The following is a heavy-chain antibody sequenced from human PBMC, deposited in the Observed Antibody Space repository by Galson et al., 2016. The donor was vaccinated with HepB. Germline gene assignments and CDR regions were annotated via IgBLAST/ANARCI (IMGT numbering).Heavy chain of an antibody. V-gene: IGHV3-53*01. D-gene: IGHD3-16*02. CDR2: LYSDGST. Sequence: SLRLSCAASGFTFSRYEMNWVRQAPGKGLEWVSVLYSDGSTYYADSVKGRFTISRDNSKNTLYLQMNSLRAEDTAVYYCARSLFWGSYRCFDYWGQGTLVTVSS. CDR3: ARSLFWGSYRCFDY. J-gene: IGHJ4*02. CDR1: GFTFSRYE.